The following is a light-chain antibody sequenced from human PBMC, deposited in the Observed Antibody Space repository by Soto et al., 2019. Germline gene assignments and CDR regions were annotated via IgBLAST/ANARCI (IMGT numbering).Light chain of an antibody. CDR3: SSYTSSSTYV. CDR1: SSDVGGYNY. CDR2: DVS. Sequence: QSALTQPASVSGSPGQSITISCTGTSSDVGGYNYVSWYQQHPGKAPKLMIYDVSNRPSGVSNRFSGSKSGNTASLIISGLQAEDGADYYCSSYTSSSTYVFGTGTKVTVL. J-gene: IGLJ1*01. V-gene: IGLV2-14*01.